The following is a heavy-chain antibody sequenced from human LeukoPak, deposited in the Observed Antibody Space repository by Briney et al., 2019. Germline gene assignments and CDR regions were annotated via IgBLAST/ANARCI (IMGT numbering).Heavy chain of an antibody. D-gene: IGHD4-17*01. CDR1: GFTFSDYW. J-gene: IGHJ4*02. V-gene: IGHV3-74*01. CDR3: ARIMTTVTTVEY. CDR2: IISDGSSV. Sequence: GGSLRLSCIASGFTFSDYWMHWVRRAPGKGPVWVSRIISDGSSVSYVDSVKGRFTMSRDNAKNTLYLQMNSLRAEDTAVYYCARIMTTVTTVEYWGQGTLVTVSS.